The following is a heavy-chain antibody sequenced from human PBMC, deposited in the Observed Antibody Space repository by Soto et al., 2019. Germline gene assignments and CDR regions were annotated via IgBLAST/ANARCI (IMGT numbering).Heavy chain of an antibody. V-gene: IGHV3-48*02. Sequence: EVQLVESGGGLVQPGGSLRLSCAASGFPFSSYAMHWVRQAPGQGLEWVSYINSGSSTIYYADSAKGRFTISRDNSKNSLYLHRNSLRDENTAVYFCGRDRGYTGYDLQYWGQGPLVAVSS. CDR1: GFPFSSYA. J-gene: IGHJ4*02. CDR2: INSGSSTI. CDR3: GRDRGYTGYDLQY. D-gene: IGHD5-12*01.